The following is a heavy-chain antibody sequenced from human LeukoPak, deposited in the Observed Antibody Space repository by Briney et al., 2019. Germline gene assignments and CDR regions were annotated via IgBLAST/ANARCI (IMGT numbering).Heavy chain of an antibody. V-gene: IGHV4-59*01. CDR1: GGSISNYY. CDR2: IYNSGST. D-gene: IGHD2-2*01. Sequence: PSETLSLTCSVSGGSISNYYWSRIRQSPGKGPEWIGYIYNSGSTNYNPSLKSRVTISLDTSKKQFSLKLTSVTAADTAIYYCATEYCASSSCRFDSWGQGTLVTVSS. J-gene: IGHJ4*02. CDR3: ATEYCASSSCRFDS.